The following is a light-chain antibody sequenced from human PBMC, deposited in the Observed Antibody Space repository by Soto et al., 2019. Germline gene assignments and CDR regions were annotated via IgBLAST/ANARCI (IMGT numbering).Light chain of an antibody. Sequence: AIRMTQSPSSLSASTGDRVTITCRASQGISSYLAWYQKKPGKAPKLLIYAASTLQSGVPSRFSVSGSGTDFTLTISCLQSEDFATYYCQQYYSYPYTFGQGTKLEIK. CDR1: QGISSY. J-gene: IGKJ2*01. V-gene: IGKV1-8*01. CDR2: AAS. CDR3: QQYYSYPYT.